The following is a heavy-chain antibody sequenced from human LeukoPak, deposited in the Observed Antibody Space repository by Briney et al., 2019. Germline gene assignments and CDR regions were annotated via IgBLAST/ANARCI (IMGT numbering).Heavy chain of an antibody. CDR3: ARVAGYYDSSGYYSWFDP. CDR2: IISIFGTA. V-gene: IGHV1-69*13. D-gene: IGHD3-22*01. Sequence: ASVKVSCKASGYTFTGYYMHWVRQAPGQGLEWMGGIISIFGTANYAQKFQGRVTITADESTSTAYMELSSLRSEDTAVYYCARVAGYYDSSGYYSWFDPWGQGTLVTVSS. CDR1: GYTFTGYY. J-gene: IGHJ5*02.